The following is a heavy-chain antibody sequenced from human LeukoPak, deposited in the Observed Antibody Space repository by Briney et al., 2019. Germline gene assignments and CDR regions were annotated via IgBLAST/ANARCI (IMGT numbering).Heavy chain of an antibody. V-gene: IGHV3-11*03. J-gene: IGHJ6*02. CDR2: ISSSSTYT. D-gene: IGHD3-10*01. CDR1: GFTFTDYY. Sequence: GGSLILSCAASGFTFTDYYMSWIRQAPGKGLEWVPYISSSSTYTNYADSVKGRFTISRDNAKNSLYLQMNSLRAEDTAVYYCARCYYGSDYGMDVWGQGTTVTVSS. CDR3: ARCYYGSDYGMDV.